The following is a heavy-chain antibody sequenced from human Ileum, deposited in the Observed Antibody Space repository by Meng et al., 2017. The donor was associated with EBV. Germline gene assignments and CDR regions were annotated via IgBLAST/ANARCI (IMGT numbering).Heavy chain of an antibody. CDR1: GYSINSTNW. Sequence: QVQLQESGTGLVKPSDTLSRTCAGSGYSINSTNWWGWIREPPGKGLEWIGYNYYSGSTSYNPSLKSRFTMSVDTSKNQFSLNLNSVTAVDTAVYYCARNVPGTSAYYDWGQGTLVTVSS. CDR3: ARNVPGTSAYYD. V-gene: IGHV4-28*01. CDR2: NYYSGST. D-gene: IGHD3-22*01. J-gene: IGHJ4*02.